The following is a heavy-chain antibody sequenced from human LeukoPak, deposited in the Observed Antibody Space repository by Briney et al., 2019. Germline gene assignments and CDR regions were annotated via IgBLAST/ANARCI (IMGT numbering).Heavy chain of an antibody. Sequence: GGSLRLSCAASGFTFSSYAMHWVRQAPGKGLEWVAVISYDGSNKYYADSVKGRFTISRGNSKNTLYLQMNSLRAEDTAVYYCARDFSSPYSSGCSYWGQGTLVTVSS. V-gene: IGHV3-30*04. J-gene: IGHJ4*02. CDR2: ISYDGSNK. CDR1: GFTFSSYA. CDR3: ARDFSSPYSSGCSY. D-gene: IGHD6-19*01.